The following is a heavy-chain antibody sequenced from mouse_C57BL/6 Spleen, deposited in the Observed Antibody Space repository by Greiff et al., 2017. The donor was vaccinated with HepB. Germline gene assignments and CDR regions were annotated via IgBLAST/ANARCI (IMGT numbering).Heavy chain of an antibody. D-gene: IGHD4-1*01. J-gene: IGHJ1*03. CDR2: INPNYGTT. CDR1: GYSFTDYN. V-gene: IGHV1-39*01. Sequence: VQLQQPGPELVKPGASVKISCKASGYSFTDYNMNWVKQSNGKSLEWIGVINPNYGTTSYNQKFKGKATLTVDQSSSTAYMQLNSRTSEDSAVYFCARAQTGPSWYFDVWGTGTTVTVSS. CDR3: ARAQTGPSWYFDV.